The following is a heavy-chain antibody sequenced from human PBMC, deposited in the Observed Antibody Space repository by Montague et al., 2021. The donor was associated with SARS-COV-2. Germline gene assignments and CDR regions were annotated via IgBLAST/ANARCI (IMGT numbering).Heavy chain of an antibody. CDR1: GFTFSSYA. J-gene: IGHJ6*02. CDR2: IYSGGSST. Sequence: SLRLSCAASGFTFSSYAMSWVRQAPGKGLEGVSVIYSGGSSTYYADSVKGRFTISRDNSKNTLYLQMNSLRAEDTAVYYCAKDELIDYGSGSDYYYYYGMDVWGQGTTVTVSS. D-gene: IGHD3-10*01. CDR3: AKDELIDYGSGSDYYYYYGMDV. V-gene: IGHV3-23*03.